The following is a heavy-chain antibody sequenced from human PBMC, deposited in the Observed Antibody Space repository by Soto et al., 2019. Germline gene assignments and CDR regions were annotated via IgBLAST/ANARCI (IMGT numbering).Heavy chain of an antibody. V-gene: IGHV3-33*01. J-gene: IGHJ6*02. CDR3: ARKGMGGMDV. D-gene: IGHD3-10*01. Sequence: GVSXRLACSSSVFTFSIYCMHWVRQAPGKGLEWVAVIWYDGSNKYYADSVKGRFTISRDNSKNTLYLQMNSLRAEDTAVYYCARKGMGGMDVWGQGPTVTV. CDR2: IWYDGSNK. CDR1: VFTFSIYC.